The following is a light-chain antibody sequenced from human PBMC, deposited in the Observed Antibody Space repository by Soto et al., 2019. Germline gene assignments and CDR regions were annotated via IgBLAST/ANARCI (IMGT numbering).Light chain of an antibody. V-gene: IGLV1-40*01. Sequence: QPVLTQPPSVSGAPGQRVTISCTGSSSNIGAGYDVHWYQQLPDTAPKLLIYGDNNRPSGVPDRFSDSKSGTSASLAITGLQAEDEADYYCQSYDRSLSGYVFGTGTKVTVL. CDR3: QSYDRSLSGYV. J-gene: IGLJ1*01. CDR2: GDN. CDR1: SSNIGAGYD.